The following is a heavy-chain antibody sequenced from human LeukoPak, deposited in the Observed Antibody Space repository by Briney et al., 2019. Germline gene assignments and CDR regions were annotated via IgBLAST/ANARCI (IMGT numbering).Heavy chain of an antibody. CDR2: IRSKAYGGTT. CDR1: GLSFGDYA. CDR3: TRNPYYDFCCFDY. D-gene: IGHD3-3*01. V-gene: IGHV3-49*03. J-gene: IGHJ4*02. Sequence: GGSLRLSCTASGLSFGDYAMSWFRQAPGKGLEWVGFIRSKAYGGTTEYAASVKGRFTISKDDSKSIAYLQMNSLKTEDTAVYYCTRNPYYDFCCFDYWGQGTLVTVSS.